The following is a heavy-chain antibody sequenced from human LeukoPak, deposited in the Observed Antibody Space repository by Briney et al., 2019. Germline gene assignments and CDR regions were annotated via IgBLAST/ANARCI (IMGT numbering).Heavy chain of an antibody. CDR3: ARDRPLVTAYRFDY. CDR1: GFTFSSYA. D-gene: IGHD2-21*02. Sequence: GGSLRLSCAASGFTFSSYAMHWVRQAPGKGLEWVAVISYDGSNKYYADSVKGRFTISRDNSKNTLYLQMNSLRAEDTAVYYCARDRPLVTAYRFDYWGQGTLVTVSS. CDR2: ISYDGSNK. V-gene: IGHV3-30-3*01. J-gene: IGHJ4*02.